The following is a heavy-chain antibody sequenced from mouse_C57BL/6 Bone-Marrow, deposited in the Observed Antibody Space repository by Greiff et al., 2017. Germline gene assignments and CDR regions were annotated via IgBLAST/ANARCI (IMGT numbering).Heavy chain of an antibody. D-gene: IGHD1-1*01. J-gene: IGHJ1*03. Sequence: QVQLQQPGAELVKPGASVKLSCKASGYTFTSYWMHWVKQRPGRGLEWLGRIDPNSGGTKYNEKFKSKATLTVDKPSSTAYMQLSSLTSEDSAVYYCASSYCWYFDVWGTGTTVTVSS. CDR2: IDPNSGGT. CDR3: ASSYCWYFDV. CDR1: GYTFTSYW. V-gene: IGHV1-72*01.